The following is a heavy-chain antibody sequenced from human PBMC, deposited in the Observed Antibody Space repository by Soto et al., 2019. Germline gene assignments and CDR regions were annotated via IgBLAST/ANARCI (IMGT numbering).Heavy chain of an antibody. V-gene: IGHV4-34*01. CDR1: GGCCGGYY. CDR2: INHSGST. J-gene: IGHJ6*02. D-gene: IGHD2-21*02. Sequence: SSGTLSLTCAVYGGCCGGYYWSWVRQPPGKGLEWIGEINHSGSTNYNPSLKSRVTISVDTSKNQFSLKLSSVTAADTAVYYCARVPIVVVTAIGPDYYYYGMDVWGQGTTVT. CDR3: ARVPIVVVTAIGPDYYYYGMDV.